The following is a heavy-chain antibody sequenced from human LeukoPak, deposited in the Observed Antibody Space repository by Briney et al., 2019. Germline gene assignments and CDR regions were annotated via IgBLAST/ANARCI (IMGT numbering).Heavy chain of an antibody. V-gene: IGHV1-18*01. CDR2: ISVYNGNT. Sequence: ASVKVSCKASGYTFTSYGISWVRQAPGQGLEWMGWISVYNGNTNYAHKLQGRVTMTTDTSTSTAYMELRSLRSDDTAVYYCARAPGPGYSSGWFSSLGYYFDYWGQGTLVTVSS. CDR3: ARAPGPGYSSGWFSSLGYYFDY. J-gene: IGHJ4*02. CDR1: GYTFTSYG. D-gene: IGHD6-19*01.